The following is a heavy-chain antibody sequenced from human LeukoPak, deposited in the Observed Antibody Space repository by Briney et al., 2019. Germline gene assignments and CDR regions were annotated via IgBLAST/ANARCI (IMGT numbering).Heavy chain of an antibody. V-gene: IGHV3-23*01. CDR2: ISPSGDIK. Sequence: EGTLRLSCVASGFTFSRHGMNWVRQAPGKGLEWVSGISPSGDIKYYVDSVKGRFTVSRDNSKNTVHLQINSLRDEDTAVYYCAKDDAWLQFNDWGQGTLVTVSS. D-gene: IGHD5-24*01. CDR3: AKDDAWLQFND. CDR1: GFTFSRHG. J-gene: IGHJ4*02.